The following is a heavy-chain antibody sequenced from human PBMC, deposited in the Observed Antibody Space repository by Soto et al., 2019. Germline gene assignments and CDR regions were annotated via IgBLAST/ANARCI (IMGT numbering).Heavy chain of an antibody. CDR2: IYYSGST. V-gene: IGHV4-59*01. CDR3: ARGPPVGLKRWLQFFPGDY. D-gene: IGHD5-12*01. J-gene: IGHJ4*02. CDR1: GGSISSYY. Sequence: SETLSLTCTVSGGSISSYYWSWIRQHPGKGLEWIGYIYYSGSTNYNPSLKSRVTISVDTSISTAYMELSRLRSDDTAVYYCARGPPVGLKRWLQFFPGDYWGQGTLVTVSS.